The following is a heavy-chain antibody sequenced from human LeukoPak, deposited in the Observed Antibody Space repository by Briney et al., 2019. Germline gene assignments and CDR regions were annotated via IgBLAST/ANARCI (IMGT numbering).Heavy chain of an antibody. CDR2: ISSNGGST. J-gene: IGHJ4*02. V-gene: IGHV3-64*01. CDR1: GFPFSSHW. D-gene: IGHD3-22*01. CDR3: ARGGYYDSSGYSIGFDY. Sequence: GGSLRLSCAASGFPFSSHWLSWFRQAPGKGLEYVSAISSNGGSTYYANSVKGRFTISRDNSKNTLYLQMGSLRAEDMAVYYCARGGYYDSSGYSIGFDYWGQGTLVTVSS.